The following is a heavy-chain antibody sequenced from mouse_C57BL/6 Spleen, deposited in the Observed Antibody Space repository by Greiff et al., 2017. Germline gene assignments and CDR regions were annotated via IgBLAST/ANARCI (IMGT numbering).Heavy chain of an antibody. Sequence: EVQRVESEGGLVQPGSSMKLSCTASGFTFSDYYMAWVRQVPEKGLEWVANINYDGSSTYYLDSLKSRFIISRDNAKNILYLRMSSLKSEDTATYYCARETAQATFDYWGQGTTLTVSS. CDR1: GFTFSDYY. CDR3: ARETAQATFDY. V-gene: IGHV5-16*01. J-gene: IGHJ2*01. CDR2: INYDGSST. D-gene: IGHD3-2*02.